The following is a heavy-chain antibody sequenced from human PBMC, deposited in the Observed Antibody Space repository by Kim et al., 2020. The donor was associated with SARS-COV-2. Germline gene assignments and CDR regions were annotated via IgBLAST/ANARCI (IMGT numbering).Heavy chain of an antibody. Sequence: SETLSLTCTVSGGSISSYYWSWIRQPPGKGLEWIGYIYYSGSTNYNPSLKSRVTISVDTSKNQFSLKLSSVTAADTAVYYCARLGGAVVAATPQVASYYYGMDVWGQGTTVTVSS. V-gene: IGHV4-59*08. J-gene: IGHJ6*02. D-gene: IGHD2-15*01. CDR2: IYYSGST. CDR1: GGSISSYY. CDR3: ARLGGAVVAATPQVASYYYGMDV.